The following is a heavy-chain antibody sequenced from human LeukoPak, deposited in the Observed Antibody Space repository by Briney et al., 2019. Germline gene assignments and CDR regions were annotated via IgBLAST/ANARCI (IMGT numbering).Heavy chain of an antibody. CDR3: AGFRPERYYFDY. Sequence: ASVKVSCKASGYTFTGYYMHWVRQAPGQGLEWMGWINPNSGGTNYAQKFQGRVTMTRDTSISTAYMELSRLRSDDTAVYYCAGFRPERYYFDYWGQGTLDTVSS. CDR1: GYTFTGYY. D-gene: IGHD1-14*01. V-gene: IGHV1-2*02. J-gene: IGHJ4*02. CDR2: INPNSGGT.